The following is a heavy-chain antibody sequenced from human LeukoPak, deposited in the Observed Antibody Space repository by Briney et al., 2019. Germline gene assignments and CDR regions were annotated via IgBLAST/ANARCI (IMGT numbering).Heavy chain of an antibody. D-gene: IGHD6-13*01. CDR2: IYYSGST. V-gene: IGHV4-39*01. J-gene: IGHJ5*02. Sequence: PSETLSLTCTVSGGSISSSSYYWGWIRQPPEKGLEWIGSIYYSGSTYYNPSLKSRVTISVDTSKNQFSLKLSSVTAADTAVYYCARGRAGVDNWFDPWGQGTLVTVSS. CDR3: ARGRAGVDNWFDP. CDR1: GGSISSSSYY.